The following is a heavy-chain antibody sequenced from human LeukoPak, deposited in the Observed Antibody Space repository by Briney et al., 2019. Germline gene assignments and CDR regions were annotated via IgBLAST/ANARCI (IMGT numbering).Heavy chain of an antibody. J-gene: IGHJ4*02. CDR3: ASQSRGYSRSWNY. D-gene: IGHD6-13*01. V-gene: IGHV4-30-4*08. CDR2: IYYSGST. CDR1: GGSISSGDYY. Sequence: SETLSLTCTVSGGSISSGDYYWSWIRQPPGKGLEWIGYIYYSGSTYYNPSLKSRVTISVDTSKNQFSLRLSSVTAADTAVYYCASQSRGYSRSWNYWGQGTLVTVSS.